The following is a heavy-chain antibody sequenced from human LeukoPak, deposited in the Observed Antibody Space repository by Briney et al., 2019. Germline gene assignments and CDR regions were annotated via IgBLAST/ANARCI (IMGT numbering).Heavy chain of an antibody. J-gene: IGHJ4*02. Sequence: SETLSLTCAVYGGSFSGYYWSWIRQPPGKGLEWIGEINHSGSTNYNPSLKSRVTISVDTSKNQFSLKLSSVTAADQAVCYWAGVRIAVAGGGGYFDYWGQGTLVTVSS. D-gene: IGHD6-19*01. CDR1: GGSFSGYY. V-gene: IGHV4-34*01. CDR2: INHSGST. CDR3: AGVRIAVAGGGGYFDY.